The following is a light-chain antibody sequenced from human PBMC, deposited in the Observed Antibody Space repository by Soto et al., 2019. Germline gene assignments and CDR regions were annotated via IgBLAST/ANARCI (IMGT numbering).Light chain of an antibody. CDR1: QSVSSSY. Sequence: EIVLTQSPGTLSLSPGERATLSCRASQSVSSSYLACYQQKPGQAPRLLIYGASSRATGIPDRFSGSGSGTDLTLTISRLEPEDFAVYYCQQYGSSPPVTFGQGTKVEIK. J-gene: IGKJ1*01. CDR3: QQYGSSPPVT. V-gene: IGKV3-20*01. CDR2: GAS.